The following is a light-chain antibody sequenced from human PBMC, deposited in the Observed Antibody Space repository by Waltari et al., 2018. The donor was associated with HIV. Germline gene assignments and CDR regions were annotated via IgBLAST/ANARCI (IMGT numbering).Light chain of an antibody. J-gene: IGKJ1*01. CDR1: QSVSSSY. CDR3: QQYRSSSWT. V-gene: IGKV3-20*01. CDR2: GAS. Sequence: EIVLTQSPGPLSLSPGERATLSCRASQSVSSSYLAWYQQKPGQAPRLLIYGASSRATGIPDRFSGSGSGTDFTLTISRLEPEDFAVYYCQQYRSSSWTFGQGTKVEIK.